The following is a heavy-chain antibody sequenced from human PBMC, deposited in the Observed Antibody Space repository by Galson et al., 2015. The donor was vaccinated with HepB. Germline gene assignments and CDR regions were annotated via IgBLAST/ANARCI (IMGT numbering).Heavy chain of an antibody. CDR2: ISAYNGNT. J-gene: IGHJ1*01. CDR3: ASGVYDILTGYHYFQH. Sequence: SVKVSCKASGYTFTSYGISWVRQAPGQGLEWMGWISAYNGNTNYAQKLQGRVTMTTDTSTSTAYMELRSLRSDDTAVYYCASGVYDILTGYHYFQHSGQGTLVTVSS. V-gene: IGHV1-18*04. CDR1: GYTFTSYG. D-gene: IGHD3-9*01.